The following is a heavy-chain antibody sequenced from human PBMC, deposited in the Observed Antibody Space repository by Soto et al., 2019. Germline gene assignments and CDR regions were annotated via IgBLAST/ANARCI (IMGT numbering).Heavy chain of an antibody. CDR1: GYSFTSYW. CDR3: ARHDGSGYYYYYMDV. V-gene: IGHV5-51*01. Sequence: PGESLKISCKGSGYSFTSYWIGWVRQMPGKGLEWMGIIYPGDSDTRYSPSFQGQVTISADKSISTAYLQWSSLKASDTAMYYWARHDGSGYYYYYMDVWGKETTVTVSS. D-gene: IGHD3-10*01. J-gene: IGHJ6*03. CDR2: IYPGDSDT.